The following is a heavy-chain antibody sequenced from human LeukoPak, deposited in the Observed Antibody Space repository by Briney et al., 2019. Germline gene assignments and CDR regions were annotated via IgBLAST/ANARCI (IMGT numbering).Heavy chain of an antibody. CDR1: GYTFTSYY. CDR2: INPRGGST. D-gene: IGHD3-10*01. V-gene: IGHV1-46*01. J-gene: IGHJ4*02. Sequence: GGSVKVSCKASGYTFTSYYMHWVRQAPGQGLEWMGIINPRGGSTSYAQKFQGRVTMTRDTSTSTVYMELSSLRSEDTAVYYCARDHEYYYGSGSYYPGGCDYWGQGTLVTVST. CDR3: ARDHEYYYGSGSYYPGGCDY.